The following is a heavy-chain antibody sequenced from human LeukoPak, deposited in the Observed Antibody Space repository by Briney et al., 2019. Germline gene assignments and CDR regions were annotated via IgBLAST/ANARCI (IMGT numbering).Heavy chain of an antibody. CDR1: GGSISSYY. D-gene: IGHD3-22*01. Sequence: SETLSLTCTVSGGSISSYYWSWIRQPPGKGLEWIGYIYYSGSTNYNPSLKSRVTISVDTSKNQFSLKLSSVTAADTAVYYCSRDTDSSGYYDYWGQGTLVTVSS. V-gene: IGHV4-59*01. CDR2: IYYSGST. CDR3: SRDTDSSGYYDY. J-gene: IGHJ4*02.